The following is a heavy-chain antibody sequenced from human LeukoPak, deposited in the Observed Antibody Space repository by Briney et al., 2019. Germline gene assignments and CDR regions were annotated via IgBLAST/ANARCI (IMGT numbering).Heavy chain of an antibody. CDR3: TTGNWGSFSY. Sequence: GGSLRLSCAASGFTFSNAWMNWVRQAPGKGLEWVGRIKSKTDGGTTDYAAPLKGRFTISRDDSKHTPYLQVNSLKTEDTAVYYCTTGNWGSFSYWGQGTLVTVSS. V-gene: IGHV3-15*01. CDR1: GFTFSNAW. D-gene: IGHD7-27*01. CDR2: IKSKTDGGTT. J-gene: IGHJ4*02.